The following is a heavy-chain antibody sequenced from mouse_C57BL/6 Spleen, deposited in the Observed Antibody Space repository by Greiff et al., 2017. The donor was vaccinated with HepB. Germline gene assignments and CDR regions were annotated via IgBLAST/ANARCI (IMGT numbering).Heavy chain of an antibody. D-gene: IGHD4-1*02. CDR3: ASQLGRYYAMDY. J-gene: IGHJ4*01. Sequence: ESGPGLVKPSQSLSLTCSVTGYSITSGYYWNWIRQFPGNKLEWMGYISYDGSNNYNPSLKNRISITRDTSKNQFFLKLNSVTTEDTATYYCASQLGRYYAMDYWGQGTSVTVSS. CDR1: GYSITSGYY. V-gene: IGHV3-6*01. CDR2: ISYDGSN.